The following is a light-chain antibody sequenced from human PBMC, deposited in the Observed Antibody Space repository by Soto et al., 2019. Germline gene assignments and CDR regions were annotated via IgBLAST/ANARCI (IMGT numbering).Light chain of an antibody. CDR1: RSFVXASHSFTSN. CDR2: GAS. CDR3: QQYVTSPRT. Sequence: EIVLPQSPATLSVSPGEGATRXCRAGRSFVXASHSFTSNLAWYQQRPGQAPRLLIYGASFRATGIPARFSGRGSGTDFTLSISRLEPEDFAVYYCQQYVTSPRTFGQGTKVDIK. V-gene: IGKV3-20*01. J-gene: IGKJ1*01.